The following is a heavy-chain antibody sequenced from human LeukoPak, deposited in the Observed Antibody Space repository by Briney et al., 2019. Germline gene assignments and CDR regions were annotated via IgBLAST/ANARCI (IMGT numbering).Heavy chain of an antibody. Sequence: SQTLSLTCAISGDSVSSNSAAWNWIRQSPSRGLEWLGRTYYRSKWYNDYAVSVKSRITINPDTSKNQFSLQLNSVTPEDTAVYYCAGEPYCTNGVCYTPIDYWGQGTLVTASS. CDR3: AGEPYCTNGVCYTPIDY. D-gene: IGHD2-8*01. CDR1: GDSVSSNSAA. V-gene: IGHV6-1*01. J-gene: IGHJ4*02. CDR2: TYYRSKWYN.